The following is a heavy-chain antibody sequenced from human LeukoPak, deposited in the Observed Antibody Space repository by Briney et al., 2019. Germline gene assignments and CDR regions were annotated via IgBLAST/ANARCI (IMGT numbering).Heavy chain of an antibody. V-gene: IGHV1-18*01. Sequence: GASVKVSCKASGYTFTSYGISWVRQAPGQGLEWMGWISAYNGNTNYAQKLQGRVTMTTDTSTSTAYMELRSLRSDDTAVYYCARGPSILWWWGIADYWGQGTLVTVSS. CDR3: ARGPSILWWWGIADY. J-gene: IGHJ4*02. D-gene: IGHD2-21*01. CDR1: GYTFTSYG. CDR2: ISAYNGNT.